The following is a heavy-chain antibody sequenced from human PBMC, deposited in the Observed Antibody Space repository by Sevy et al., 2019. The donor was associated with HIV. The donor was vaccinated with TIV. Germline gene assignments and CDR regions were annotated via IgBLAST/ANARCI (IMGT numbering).Heavy chain of an antibody. CDR2: IKQGGSEK. V-gene: IGHV3-7*01. J-gene: IGHJ3*02. CDR3: ARGGDYGAFDI. Sequence: GGSLRLSCAASGFTFSSYWMSWVRQAPGKGLEWVANIKQGGSEKYYVDSVKGRFTISRDNAKNSLYLQMNSLRAEDTAVYYCARGGDYGAFDIWGQGTMVTVSS. D-gene: IGHD4-17*01. CDR1: GFTFSSYW.